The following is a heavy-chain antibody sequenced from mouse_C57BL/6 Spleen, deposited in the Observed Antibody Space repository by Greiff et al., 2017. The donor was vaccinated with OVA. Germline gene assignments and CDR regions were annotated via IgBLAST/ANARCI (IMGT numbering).Heavy chain of an antibody. J-gene: IGHJ3*01. D-gene: IGHD2-3*01. CDR1: GFTFTDYN. V-gene: IGHV1-18*01. Sequence: VQLQQSGPELVKPGASVKIPCKASGFTFTDYNMDWVKQSHGKSLEWIGDINPNNGGTIYNQKFKGQATLTVDKSYSTAYMELRSLTSEDTAVYYCARWNYDGYYAFAYWGQGTLVTVSA. CDR3: ARWNYDGYYAFAY. CDR2: INPNNGGT.